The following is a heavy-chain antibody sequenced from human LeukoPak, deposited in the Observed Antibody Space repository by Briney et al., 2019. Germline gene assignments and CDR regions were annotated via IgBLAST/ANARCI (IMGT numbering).Heavy chain of an antibody. CDR1: GGSFSGYY. V-gene: IGHV4-34*01. J-gene: IGHJ5*02. Sequence: SETLSLTCAVCGGSFSGYYWSLIRQPPGKGLEWIGEIDHSGSTNYNPSLESRVTISVDTSKNQFSLKLSSVTAADTAVYYCARATGFDPWGQGTLVTVSS. CDR3: ARATGFDP. CDR2: IDHSGST.